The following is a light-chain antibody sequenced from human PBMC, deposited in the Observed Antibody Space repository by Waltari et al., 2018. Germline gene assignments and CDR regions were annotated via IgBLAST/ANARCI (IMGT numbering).Light chain of an antibody. Sequence: DIQMTQSPSTLSASIGDRVTITCRASERIKRWVAWYHQKPGKAPKLLIYQASILVDGVPSRFSGSGAGTEFTLTISSLQSDDFGTFYCQQFDTFWTFGQGTKVEIK. V-gene: IGKV1-5*03. CDR1: ERIKRW. CDR3: QQFDTFWT. J-gene: IGKJ1*01. CDR2: QAS.